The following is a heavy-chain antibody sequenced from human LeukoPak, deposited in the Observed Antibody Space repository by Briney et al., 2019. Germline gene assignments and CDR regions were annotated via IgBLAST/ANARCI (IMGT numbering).Heavy chain of an antibody. Sequence: GGSLRLSCAASGFTVSSNYMTWVRQAPGKGLECVSVVYSGGSSYYGDSVEGRFTTSRDNSKNTLYLHMNSLRAEDTAVYYCAGCRWNYHYFEHWGQGTLVTVSS. CDR3: AGCRWNYHYFEH. J-gene: IGHJ4*02. CDR2: VYSGGSS. CDR1: GFTVSSNY. V-gene: IGHV3-66*01. D-gene: IGHD1-7*01.